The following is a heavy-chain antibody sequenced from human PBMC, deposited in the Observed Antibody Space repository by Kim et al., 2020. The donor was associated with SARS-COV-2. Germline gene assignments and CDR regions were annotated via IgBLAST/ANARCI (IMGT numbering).Heavy chain of an antibody. J-gene: IGHJ5*02. Sequence: SETLSLTCTVSGGSISSSSYYWGWIRQPPGKGLEWIGSIYYSGSTYYNPSLKSRVTISVDTSKNPFSLKLSSVTAADTAVYYCARNSPPKYGSGSYWFDPWGQGTLVTVSS. CDR2: IYYSGST. D-gene: IGHD3-10*01. CDR3: ARNSPPKYGSGSYWFDP. V-gene: IGHV4-39*01. CDR1: GGSISSSSYY.